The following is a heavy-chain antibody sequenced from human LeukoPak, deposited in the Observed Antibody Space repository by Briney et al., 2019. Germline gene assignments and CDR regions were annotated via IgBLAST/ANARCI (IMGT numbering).Heavy chain of an antibody. CDR3: ARGTFKDGLGV. CDR1: GGSISIFY. J-gene: IGHJ6*01. V-gene: IGHV4-4*07. D-gene: IGHD2/OR15-2a*01. Sequence: SETLTLTCTVSGGSISIFYRSWIRQPAGKGLGWIGRIHSSGSINHNPSLKSRVTLSVDTSKNQFSPKLTSVAAPDTAVYYCARGTFKDGLGVWGQGATVTVS. CDR2: IHSSGSI.